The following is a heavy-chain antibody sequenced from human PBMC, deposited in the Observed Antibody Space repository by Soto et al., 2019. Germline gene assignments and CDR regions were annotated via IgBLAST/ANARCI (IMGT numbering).Heavy chain of an antibody. CDR1: GGTFSSYA. Sequence: QVQLVQSGAEVKKPGSSVKVSCKASGGTFSSYAISWVRQAPGQGLEWMGGTIPIFGTANYAQKFQGRVTITAHESKSTAYMELRGMRSEDTAVYYCTADRYYYDSRAYDRAWDAFDFWGQGTMVTVSS. J-gene: IGHJ3*01. D-gene: IGHD3-22*01. CDR2: TIPIFGTA. V-gene: IGHV1-69*12. CDR3: TADRYYYDSRAYDRAWDAFDF.